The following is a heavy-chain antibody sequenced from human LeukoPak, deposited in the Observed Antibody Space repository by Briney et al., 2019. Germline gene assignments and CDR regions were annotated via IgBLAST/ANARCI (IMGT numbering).Heavy chain of an antibody. J-gene: IGHJ3*02. Sequence: SQTLSLTCTVSGGSISSDDYYWSWIRQPPGKGLEWIGYIYYSGSTYYNPSLKSRVTISVDTSKNQFSLKLSSVTAADTAVYYCARDNDSSGYYWDDAFDIWGQGTMVTVSS. CDR3: ARDNDSSGYYWDDAFDI. CDR1: GGSISSDDYY. CDR2: IYYSGST. D-gene: IGHD3-22*01. V-gene: IGHV4-30-4*08.